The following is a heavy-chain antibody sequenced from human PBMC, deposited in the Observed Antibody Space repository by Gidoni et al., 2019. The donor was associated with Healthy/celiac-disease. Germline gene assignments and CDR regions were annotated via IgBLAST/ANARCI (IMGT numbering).Heavy chain of an antibody. D-gene: IGHD3-9*01. V-gene: IGHV4-39*07. CDR3: ARGIGILNYDILTGSNGVAGLEGDDAFDI. Sequence: QLQLQESGPGLVKPSETLSLTCTVSGGSISSSSYYWGWIRQPPGKGLEWIGSIYYSGSTYYNPSLKSRVTISVDTSKNQFSLKLSSVTAADTAVYYCARGIGILNYDILTGSNGVAGLEGDDAFDIWGQGTMVTVSS. CDR1: GGSISSSSYY. CDR2: IYYSGST. J-gene: IGHJ3*02.